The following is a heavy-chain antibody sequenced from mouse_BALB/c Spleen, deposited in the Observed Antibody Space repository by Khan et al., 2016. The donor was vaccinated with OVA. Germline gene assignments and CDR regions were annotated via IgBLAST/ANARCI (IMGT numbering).Heavy chain of an antibody. V-gene: IGHV5-17*02. CDR2: ISSGSSTI. CDR3: ARRKIFDGYYGGAMDY. J-gene: IGHJ4*01. Sequence: EVELVESGGGLVQPGGSRKLSCAASGFTFRNFGMHWVRQAPEKGLEWVAYISSGSSTITYADTVKGRFTISRDTPKNTLFLQMTSLGSEDTARYYCARRKIFDGYYGGAMDYWGQGSSVTVSS. CDR1: GFTFRNFG. D-gene: IGHD2-3*01.